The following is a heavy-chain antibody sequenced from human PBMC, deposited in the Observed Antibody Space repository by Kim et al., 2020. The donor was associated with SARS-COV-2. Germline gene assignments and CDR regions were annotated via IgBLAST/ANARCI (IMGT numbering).Heavy chain of an antibody. CDR1: GYTFTSYA. CDR2: INAGNGNT. J-gene: IGHJ5*02. D-gene: IGHD3-9*01. V-gene: IGHV1-3*01. Sequence: ASVKVSCKASGYTFTSYAMHWVRQAPGQRLEWMGWINAGNGNTKYSQKFQGRVTITRDTSASTAYMELSSLRSEDTAVYYCARGGDYDILTGYYKGPGGWFDPWGQGTLVTVSS. CDR3: ARGGDYDILTGYYKGPGGWFDP.